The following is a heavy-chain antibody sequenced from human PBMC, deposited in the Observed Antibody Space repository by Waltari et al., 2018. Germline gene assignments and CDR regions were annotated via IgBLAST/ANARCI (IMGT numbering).Heavy chain of an antibody. Sequence: QVQLVQSGAEVKKPGSSVKVSCKASGGTFSSYAISWVRQAPGQGLEWMGGSIPTCGAANYAQKFQGRGTITTDESTSTAYMELSSLRSEDTAVYYCARGPRGSGTFDYWGQGTLVTVSS. CDR2: SIPTCGAA. J-gene: IGHJ4*02. CDR1: GGTFSSYA. V-gene: IGHV1-69*05. CDR3: ARGPRGSGTFDY. D-gene: IGHD1-1*01.